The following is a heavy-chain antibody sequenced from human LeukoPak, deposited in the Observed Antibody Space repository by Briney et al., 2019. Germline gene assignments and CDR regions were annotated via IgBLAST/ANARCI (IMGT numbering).Heavy chain of an antibody. CDR1: GGSISSYY. CDR2: IYYSGST. Sequence: SETLSLTCTVSGGSISSYYWSWIRQPPGKGLEWIGYIYYSGSTNYNPSLKSRVTIPVDTSKNQFSLKLSSVTAADTAVYYCARDYYRDYMDVWGKGTTVTVSS. CDR3: ARDYYRDYMDV. D-gene: IGHD3-22*01. V-gene: IGHV4-59*01. J-gene: IGHJ6*03.